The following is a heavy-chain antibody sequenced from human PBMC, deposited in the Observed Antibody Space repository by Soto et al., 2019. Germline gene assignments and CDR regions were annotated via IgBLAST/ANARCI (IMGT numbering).Heavy chain of an antibody. CDR3: ARHRTEVVWRGFDC. CDR2: SSYNGGT. J-gene: IGHJ4*02. V-gene: IGHV4-39*01. CDR1: TDCSSFTNSY. Sequence: SETRSLTCTVSTDCSSFTNSYWGWIRQPPGQGLQWIGSSSYNGGTFYNPSLKGRVVLSFDTSKKQSSLQVTSVTAPDTAVYFCARHRTEVVWRGFDCWGRGSPVTVSS.